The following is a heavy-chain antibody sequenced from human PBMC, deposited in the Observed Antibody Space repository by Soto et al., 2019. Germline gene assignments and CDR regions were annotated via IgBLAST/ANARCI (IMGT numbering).Heavy chain of an antibody. J-gene: IGHJ4*02. D-gene: IGHD3-3*01. Sequence: QMPLMQSGPEVKKPGTSVKVSCKASGFTLTSADVQWVRQTRGQRLEWIGWIVGGSGSTNYAQQFQGRLAITRDMSTRTVYMELSSLRSEDTAVYYCAADWSNRPFDFWGQGTLVTVSS. CDR2: IVGGSGST. CDR1: GFTLTSAD. CDR3: AADWSNRPFDF. V-gene: IGHV1-58*01.